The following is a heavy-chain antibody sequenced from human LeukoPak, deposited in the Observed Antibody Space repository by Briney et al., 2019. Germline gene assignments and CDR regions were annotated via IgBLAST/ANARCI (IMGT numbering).Heavy chain of an antibody. CDR1: GFTCSSYR. J-gene: IGHJ6*03. D-gene: IGHD3-3*01. Sequence: GYLRLSGAASGFTCSSYRRHWVRQAPGKGLVWVSRINSDGSSTSYADYVKGRFTISRDNAKNTLYLQMNSLRAEDTAVYYCATGGGWEPSSGVVTHIDVWGKGTTVTVSS. CDR3: ATGGGWEPSSGVVTHIDV. V-gene: IGHV3-74*01. CDR2: INSDGSST.